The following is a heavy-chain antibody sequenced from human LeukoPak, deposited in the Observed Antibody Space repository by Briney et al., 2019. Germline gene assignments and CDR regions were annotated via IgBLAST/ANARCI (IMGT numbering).Heavy chain of an antibody. V-gene: IGHV4-30-2*01. D-gene: IGHD5-12*01. CDR3: ARGGWLRSPFDY. J-gene: IGHJ4*02. Sequence: PSQTLSLTCAVSGGSISSGGYSWSWIRQPPGKGLEWIGYIYHSGSTYYNPSLKSRVTITVDRSKNQFSLKLSSVTAADTAVYYCARGGWLRSPFDYWGQGTLVTVSS. CDR1: GGSISSGGYS. CDR2: IYHSGST.